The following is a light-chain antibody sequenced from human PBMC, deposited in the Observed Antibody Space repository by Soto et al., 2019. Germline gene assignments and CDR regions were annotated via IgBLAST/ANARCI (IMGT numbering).Light chain of an antibody. J-gene: IGKJ1*01. Sequence: EIVLTQSPGTLSLSPGDTATLSCRASQSVRSNFLAWYQHKPGQAPRLLIHDAYSRATGIPDRFSGSGSDRDFTLTITRLEPEDFAVYYCQQYVTSSPRTFGQGTKVEIK. V-gene: IGKV3-20*01. CDR1: QSVRSNF. CDR3: QQYVTSSPRT. CDR2: DAY.